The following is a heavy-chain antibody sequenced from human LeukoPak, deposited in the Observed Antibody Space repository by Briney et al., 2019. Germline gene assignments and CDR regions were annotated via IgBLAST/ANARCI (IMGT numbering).Heavy chain of an antibody. J-gene: IGHJ4*02. D-gene: IGHD1-14*01. V-gene: IGHV4-59*11. CDR2: ISYIGST. CDR3: ARDHRGGDYFDY. CDR1: GDSMSSHY. Sequence: SETLSLTCTVSGDSMSSHYWSWIRQPPGKGLEWIGYISYIGSTNYNPSLKSRVTISIDTSKNQFSLKLSSVTAADTAVYYCARDHRGGDYFDYWGQGTLVTVSS.